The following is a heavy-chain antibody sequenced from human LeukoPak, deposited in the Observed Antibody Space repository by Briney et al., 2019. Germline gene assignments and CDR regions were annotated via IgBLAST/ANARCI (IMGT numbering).Heavy chain of an antibody. CDR2: SSM. CDR1: GFNFARSE. D-gene: IGHD2-21*01. Sequence: GGSLRLSCAAAGFNFARSEMNWVRQASGKGLEWISSSSMYYADSVKGRFTISRENAKQTLYLQMNSLRPEDTAVYYCARAGDKGTANWYFDLWGRGTLVTVSS. V-gene: IGHV3-48*03. CDR3: ARAGDKGTANWYFDL. J-gene: IGHJ2*01.